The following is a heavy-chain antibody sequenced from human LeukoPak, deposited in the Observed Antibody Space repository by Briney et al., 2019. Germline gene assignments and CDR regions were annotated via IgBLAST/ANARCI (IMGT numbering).Heavy chain of an antibody. CDR2: IKQDGSEK. CDR1: GFTFSSYA. J-gene: IGHJ4*02. CDR3: ARDFYDFWSAYIHTALYYFDY. V-gene: IGHV3-7*01. Sequence: GGSLRLSCAASGFTFSSYAMSWVRQAPGKGLEWVANIKQDGSEKYYVDSVKGRFTISRDNAKSSLYLQMNSLRAEDTAVYYCARDFYDFWSAYIHTALYYFDYWGQGTLVTVSS. D-gene: IGHD3-3*01.